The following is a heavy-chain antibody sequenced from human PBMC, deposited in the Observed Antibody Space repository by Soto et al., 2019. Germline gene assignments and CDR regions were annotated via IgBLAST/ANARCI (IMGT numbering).Heavy chain of an antibody. V-gene: IGHV2-70*11. Sequence: SGPTLVNPTQTLTLTRTFSGFSLSTSGMCVSWIRQPPGKALEWLARIDWDDDKYYSTSVKTRLTISKDTSKNQVVLRMTNMDPVDTGTYYCARTHFGVAEPWGQGILVTVS. D-gene: IGHD3-3*01. CDR2: IDWDDDK. J-gene: IGHJ5*02. CDR3: ARTHFGVAEP. CDR1: GFSLSTSGMC.